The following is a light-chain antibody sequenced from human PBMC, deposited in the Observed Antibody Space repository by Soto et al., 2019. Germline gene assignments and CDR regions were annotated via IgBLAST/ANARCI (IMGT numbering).Light chain of an antibody. CDR1: SSNIGAGYD. J-gene: IGLJ1*01. CDR3: QSYDNRMSADV. V-gene: IGLV1-40*01. Sequence: QSVLTQPPSVSGAPGQRVTISCTGSSSNIGAGYDLHWYQQLPGTAPKLLIYDNSNRPSGVPDRFSGSKSGTSASLAITGLQAEDEADYYCQSYDNRMSADVFGTGTKVTVL. CDR2: DNS.